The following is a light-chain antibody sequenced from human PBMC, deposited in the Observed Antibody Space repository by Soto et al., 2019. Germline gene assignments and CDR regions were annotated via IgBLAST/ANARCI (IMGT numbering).Light chain of an antibody. J-gene: IGKJ5*01. Sequence: EIVMMQSPATLSVSPGERVTLSCRASQSVSSNLAWYQQKSGQAPRLLIYGASTRATGIPARFSGSGSGTERIITISSLQSEDFAIYYCQQYNNWPPVTFGQGTRLEIK. CDR1: QSVSSN. CDR2: GAS. CDR3: QQYNNWPPVT. V-gene: IGKV3-15*01.